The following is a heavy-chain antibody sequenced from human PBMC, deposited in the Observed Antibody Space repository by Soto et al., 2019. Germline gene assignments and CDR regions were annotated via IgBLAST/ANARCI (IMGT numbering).Heavy chain of an antibody. V-gene: IGHV1-8*01. CDR2: MNPNSGNT. CDR3: ARSQGSSTSLEIYYYYYYGMDV. CDR1: GYTFTSFD. D-gene: IGHD2-2*01. Sequence: ASVKVSCKASGYTFTSFDINWVRQASGQGLEWMGWMNPNSGNTIYAQKFQGRVTMTTNTSISTAYMELSSLRSEDTAVYYCARSQGSSTSLEIYYYYYYGMDVWGQGTTVTVSS. J-gene: IGHJ6*02.